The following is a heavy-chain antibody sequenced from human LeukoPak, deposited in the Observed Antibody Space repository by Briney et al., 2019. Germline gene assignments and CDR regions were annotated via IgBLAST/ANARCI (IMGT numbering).Heavy chain of an antibody. CDR2: INPNSGGT. V-gene: IGHV1-2*02. J-gene: IGHJ4*02. CDR3: ARGAGAAMVTPDY. Sequence: ASVKVSCKASGYTSTGYYMHWVRQAPGQGLEWMGWINPNSGGTNYAQKFQGRVTMTRDTSISTAYMELSRLRSDDTAVYYCARGAGAAMVTPDYWGLGTLVTVSS. CDR1: GYTSTGYY. D-gene: IGHD5-18*01.